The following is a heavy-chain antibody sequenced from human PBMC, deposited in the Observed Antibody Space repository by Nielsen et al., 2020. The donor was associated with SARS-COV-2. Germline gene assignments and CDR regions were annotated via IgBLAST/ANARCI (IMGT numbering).Heavy chain of an antibody. D-gene: IGHD4-17*01. CDR2: ISYDGSNK. V-gene: IGHV3-30-3*01. Sequence: GGSLRLSCAASGFTFSSYAMHWVRQAPGKGLEWVAVISYDGSNKYYADSVKGRFTISRDNSKNTLYLQMNSLRAEDTAVYYCARVLIPLYGDYGIDYWGQGTLVTVSS. CDR1: GFTFSSYA. J-gene: IGHJ4*02. CDR3: ARVLIPLYGDYGIDY.